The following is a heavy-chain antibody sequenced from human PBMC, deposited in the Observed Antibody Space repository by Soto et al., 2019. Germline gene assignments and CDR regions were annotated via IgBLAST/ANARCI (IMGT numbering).Heavy chain of an antibody. Sequence: QVQLVQSGAEVKKPGSSVKVSCKPSGGTLTNYTINWVRQAPGQGLEWMGRIIPLLDMAHYAQKFQGRVTISADKSTSTAYLEVISLSSEDTAVYYCARLHSGYASDSWGQGTVVSVSS. J-gene: IGHJ4*02. V-gene: IGHV1-69*02. CDR1: GGTLTNYT. D-gene: IGHD5-12*01. CDR2: IIPLLDMA. CDR3: ARLHSGYASDS.